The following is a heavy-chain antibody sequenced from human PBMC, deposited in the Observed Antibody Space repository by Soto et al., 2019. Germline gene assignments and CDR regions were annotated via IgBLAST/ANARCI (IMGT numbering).Heavy chain of an antibody. CDR1: GFTFSSYP. J-gene: IGHJ4*02. CDR3: AMGSDGGCYSTLRY. CDR2: ISGSGGNI. Sequence: PGGSLRLSCVASGFTFSSYPMSWVRQAPGKGLEWVSSISGSGGNIYYADSVKGRFTISRDNSKSTLYLQMNSLSAAVTALYYCAMGSDGGCYSTLRYWAPGTLVTVSS. V-gene: IGHV3-23*01. D-gene: IGHD2-15*01.